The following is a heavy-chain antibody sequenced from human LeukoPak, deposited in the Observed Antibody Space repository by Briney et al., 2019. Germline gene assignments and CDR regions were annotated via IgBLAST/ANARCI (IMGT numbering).Heavy chain of an antibody. CDR2: ISDIGSI. Sequence: SETLSLTCTVSGGSISSYYWSWIRQPPGKGLEWIAYISDIGSINYNPSLKCRVTISLDTSKNQFSPKLSSVTAADTAVYYCAGHHPRNTVDFWGQGTLVTVSS. CDR1: GGSISSYY. CDR3: AGHHPRNTVDF. V-gene: IGHV4-59*08. D-gene: IGHD2/OR15-2a*01. J-gene: IGHJ4*02.